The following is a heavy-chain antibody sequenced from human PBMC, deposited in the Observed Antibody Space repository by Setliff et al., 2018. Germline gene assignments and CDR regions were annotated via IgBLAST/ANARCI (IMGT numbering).Heavy chain of an antibody. CDR1: GSTFSVYA. J-gene: IGHJ4*02. CDR2: IFGSGANT. Sequence: GESLRLSCSASGSTFSVYAMSWVRQAPGKGLEWVATIFGSGANTYYADSVKGRFTISRDNSKNILYLQMNSLRADDTAEYYCTKDSNGEFADYWGQGTLGTVSS. V-gene: IGHV3-23*01. D-gene: IGHD1-1*01. CDR3: TKDSNGEFADY.